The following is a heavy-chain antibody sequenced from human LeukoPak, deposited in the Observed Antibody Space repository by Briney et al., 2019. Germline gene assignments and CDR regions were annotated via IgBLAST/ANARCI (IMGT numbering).Heavy chain of an antibody. D-gene: IGHD1-26*01. J-gene: IGHJ5*02. Sequence: GASVKVSCKASGYTLTGYYMRWVRQAPGQGLEWMGWINPNSGGTNYAQKFQGRVTMTRDTSISTAYMELSRLRSDDTAVYYCARSGSYTDWFDPWGQGTLLTVSS. CDR2: INPNSGGT. CDR3: ARSGSYTDWFDP. V-gene: IGHV1-2*02. CDR1: GYTLTGYY.